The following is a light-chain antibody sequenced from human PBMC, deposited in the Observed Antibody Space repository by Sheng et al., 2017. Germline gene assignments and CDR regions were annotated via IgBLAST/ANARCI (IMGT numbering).Light chain of an antibody. CDR1: QNIDTS. Sequence: DIEMTQSPSSLSASVGDRLTITCRAGQNIDTSLNWYQFKPGKVPKLLIFGASIVHSGVPSRFSGSGSGTDFALTISTLQPEDFATYSCQQSFSLPPTFGQGTKVEIK. CDR2: GAS. V-gene: IGKV1-39*01. J-gene: IGKJ1*01. CDR3: QQSFSLPPT.